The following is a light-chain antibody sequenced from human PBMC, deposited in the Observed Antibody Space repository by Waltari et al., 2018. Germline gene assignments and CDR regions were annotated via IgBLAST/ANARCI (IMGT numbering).Light chain of an antibody. V-gene: IGKV1-5*03. J-gene: IGKJ2*01. CDR1: QTRNRW. Sequence: DIQMTQSPSTLSASVVDRVTISCRANQTRNRWLAWYQQKPSKSPKLLIYKASTLQSGVPSRFSGSDSGTQFALTITGLQAEYFATYYCQQYHSYPYTFGQGTKLEIK. CDR2: KAS. CDR3: QQYHSYPYT.